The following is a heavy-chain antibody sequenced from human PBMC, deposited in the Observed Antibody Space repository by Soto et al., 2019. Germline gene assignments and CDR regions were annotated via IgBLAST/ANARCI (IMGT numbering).Heavy chain of an antibody. V-gene: IGHV3-23*01. J-gene: IGHJ3*02. CDR3: AKDVGITGAFDI. CDR2: ITGSGDNT. D-gene: IGHD2-15*01. CDR1: GFTFKTYA. Sequence: EVQLLESGGGLVQPGGSLRLSCAASGFTFKTYAMSWVRQAPGKGLEWVSGITGSGDNTYYADSVKGRFTISRDTSKNTLYLQMNSLRAEDTAVYYCAKDVGITGAFDIWGQGTMVTVSS.